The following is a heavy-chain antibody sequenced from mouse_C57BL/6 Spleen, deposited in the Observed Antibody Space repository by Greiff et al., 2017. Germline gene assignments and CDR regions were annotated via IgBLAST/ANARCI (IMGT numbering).Heavy chain of an antibody. J-gene: IGHJ4*01. CDR2: ISGGGGNP. CDR1: GFTFSSYT. Sequence: EVKVEESGGGLVKPGGSLKLSCAASGFTFSSYTMSWVRQTPEKRLEWVATISGGGGNPYYPASVKGRFTISRDNAKNTLYLQMSSLRSEDTALYYCARPEMDYWGQGTSVTVSS. CDR3: ARPEMDY. V-gene: IGHV5-9*01.